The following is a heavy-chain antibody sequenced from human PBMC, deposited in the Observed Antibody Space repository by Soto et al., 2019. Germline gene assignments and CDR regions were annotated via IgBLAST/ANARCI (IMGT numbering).Heavy chain of an antibody. Sequence: QITLKESGPTLVKPTQTLTLTCTFSGFSLSNPGVGMGWVRQPPGKALQWLAVIFWNDDRRYSPALKTRLTISKDTSKNQVVLTVTDMYPVDSATYCCERGGPAAALDFWGQGTRVTVSS. CDR2: IFWNDDR. V-gene: IGHV2-5*01. J-gene: IGHJ4*02. CDR1: GFSLSNPGVG. CDR3: ERGGPAAALDF. D-gene: IGHD6-13*01.